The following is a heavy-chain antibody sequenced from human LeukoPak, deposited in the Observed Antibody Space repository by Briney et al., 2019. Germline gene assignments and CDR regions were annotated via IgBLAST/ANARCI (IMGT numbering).Heavy chain of an antibody. Sequence: PSETLSLTCAVYGGSFSGYYWSWIRQPPGKGLEWIGEITHSGSTNYNPSLKSRVTISVDTSKNQFSLKLSSVTAADTAVYYCARRPVVTPRAYFDYWGQGTLVTVSS. CDR3: ARRPVVTPRAYFDY. D-gene: IGHD4-23*01. V-gene: IGHV4-34*01. CDR2: ITHSGST. J-gene: IGHJ4*02. CDR1: GGSFSGYY.